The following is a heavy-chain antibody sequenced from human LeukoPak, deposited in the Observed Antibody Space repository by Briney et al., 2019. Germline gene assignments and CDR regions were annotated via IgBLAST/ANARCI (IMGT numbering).Heavy chain of an antibody. V-gene: IGHV3-48*01. D-gene: IGHD3-10*01. CDR3: ARDSAQDSYYYYMDV. CDR1: GFTFSSYS. Sequence: PGGSLRLSCGASGFTFSSYSMNWVRQAQGRGLEWVSYISRGSGTIYYADSVKGRFTISRDNAKNSLYLQMNSLRAEDTAVYYCARDSAQDSYYYYMDVWGKGTTVTVSS. CDR2: ISRGSGTI. J-gene: IGHJ6*03.